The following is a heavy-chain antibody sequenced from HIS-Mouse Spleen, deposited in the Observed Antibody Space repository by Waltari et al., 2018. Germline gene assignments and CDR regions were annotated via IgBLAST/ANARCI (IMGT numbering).Heavy chain of an antibody. J-gene: IGHJ4*02. D-gene: IGHD3-3*01. CDR2: IKSKTDGGTT. V-gene: IGHV3-15*01. CDR1: GFTFSNAW. Sequence: EVQLVESGGGLVKPGGSLRLSCAASGFTFSNAWMSWVRQAPGKGLEWVGRIKSKTDGGTTDYAAPVKGRFTISRDDSKNTLYLQMNSLKTEDTAVYYCTTADYDFWSGYYFDYWGQGTLVTVSS. CDR3: TTADYDFWSGYYFDY.